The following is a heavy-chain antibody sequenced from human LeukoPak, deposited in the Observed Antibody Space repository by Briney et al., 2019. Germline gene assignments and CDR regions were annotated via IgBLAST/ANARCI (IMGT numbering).Heavy chain of an antibody. D-gene: IGHD6-13*01. J-gene: IGHJ3*02. CDR1: GYTFTGYY. V-gene: IGHV1-2*02. CDR3: AREDSSSYGSPFDI. Sequence: ASVKVSCKASGYTFTGYYMHWVRQAPGQGLEWMGWINPNSGGTNYAQKFQGRVTMTRDTSISTAYMELSRLRSDDTAVYYCAREDSSSYGSPFDIWAKGQWSPSLQ. CDR2: INPNSGGT.